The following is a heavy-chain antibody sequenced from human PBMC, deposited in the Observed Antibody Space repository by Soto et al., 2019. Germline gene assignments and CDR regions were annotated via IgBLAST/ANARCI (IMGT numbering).Heavy chain of an antibody. Sequence: TGGSLRLSCAASGFTFSSYEMNWVRQAPGKGLEWVSYISSSGSTIYYADSVKGRFTISRDNAKNSLYLQMNSLRAEDTAVYYCARVRTDGYRIFDYWGQGTLVTASS. D-gene: IGHD5-12*01. CDR3: ARVRTDGYRIFDY. J-gene: IGHJ4*02. CDR1: GFTFSSYE. CDR2: ISSSGSTI. V-gene: IGHV3-48*03.